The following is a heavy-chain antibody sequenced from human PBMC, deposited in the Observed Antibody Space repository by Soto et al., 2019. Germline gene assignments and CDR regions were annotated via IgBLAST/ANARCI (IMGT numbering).Heavy chain of an antibody. D-gene: IGHD3-10*01. J-gene: IGHJ5*02. CDR2: IYWDDDK. CDR1: GLSLSTSGEA. CDR3: AHYVSASPAGWFDT. Sequence: QITLKESGPTLVKPTQTLTLTCSFSGLSLSTSGEAVGWIRQPPGKALEWLALIYWDDDKLFNPTLKTRLTITKDTSKNQVVLTLTNMDPVDTPTYSCAHYVSASPAGWFDTWGQGILVTVSS. V-gene: IGHV2-5*02.